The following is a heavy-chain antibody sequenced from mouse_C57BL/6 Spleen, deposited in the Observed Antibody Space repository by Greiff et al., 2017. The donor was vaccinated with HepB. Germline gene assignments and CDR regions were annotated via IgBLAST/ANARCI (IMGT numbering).Heavy chain of an antibody. Sequence: EVMLVESGGGLVQPGGSLKLSCAASGFTFSDYYMYWVRQTPEKRLEWVAYISNGGGSTYYPDTVKGRFTISRDNAKNTLYLQMSRLKSEDTAMYCCASLSFAYWGQGTLVTVSA. J-gene: IGHJ3*01. CDR2: ISNGGGST. V-gene: IGHV5-12*01. D-gene: IGHD3-2*02. CDR1: GFTFSDYY. CDR3: ASLSFAY.